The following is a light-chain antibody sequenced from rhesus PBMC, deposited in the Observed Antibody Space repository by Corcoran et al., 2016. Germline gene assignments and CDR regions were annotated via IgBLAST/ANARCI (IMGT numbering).Light chain of an antibody. J-gene: IGLJ1*01. Sequence: QAALTQPPSVSGSPGQSVSISCTGTSGDIGNYNFVSWYQQHPGKAPKLMIFDVTKRPSGVSDRFSGSKSGNTASLTISGVRAEDEADYYCSSYASSSAYIFGAGTRLTVL. V-gene: IGLV2-23*01. CDR2: DVT. CDR1: SGDIGNYNF. CDR3: SSYASSSAYI.